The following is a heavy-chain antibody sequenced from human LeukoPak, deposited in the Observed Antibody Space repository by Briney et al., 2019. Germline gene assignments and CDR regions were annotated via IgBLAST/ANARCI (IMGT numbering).Heavy chain of an antibody. CDR2: ISAYNGNT. J-gene: IGHJ4*02. CDR1: GYTFTSYG. Sequence: ASVKLSXKASGYTFTSYGISWVRQAPGQGPEWMAWISAYNGNTNYAQKLQGRVTMTTDTSTSTAYMEMRSLRADDTAVYYCARELTYIDCFDYWGQGTLVTVSS. V-gene: IGHV1-18*01. D-gene: IGHD2-21*01. CDR3: ARELTYIDCFDY.